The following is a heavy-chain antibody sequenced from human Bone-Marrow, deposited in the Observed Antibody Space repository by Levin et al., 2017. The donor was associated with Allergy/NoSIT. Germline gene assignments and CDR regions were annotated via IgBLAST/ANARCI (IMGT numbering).Heavy chain of an antibody. CDR3: AKDASAFGDYVFDY. CDR2: ISSDGTNE. CDR1: GFTFGQYG. Sequence: LSLTCAASGFTFGQYGMHWVRPAPGKGLEWVAVISSDGTNEAYADSVKGRFTISRDNSKNTLYLQMNSLRAEDTAVFYCAKDASAFGDYVFDYWGQGTLVTVSS. J-gene: IGHJ4*02. V-gene: IGHV3-30*18. D-gene: IGHD4-17*01.